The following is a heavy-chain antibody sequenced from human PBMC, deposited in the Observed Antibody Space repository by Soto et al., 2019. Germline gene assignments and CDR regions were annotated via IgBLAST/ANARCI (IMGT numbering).Heavy chain of an antibody. J-gene: IGHJ6*02. Sequence: QVQLVQSGAEVKKPGSSVKVSCKASGGTFSSYAISWVRQAPGQGLEWMGGIIPIFGTANYAQKFQGRVTITAAKSTSTAYMELGSLRSEDTDVYYCAREDRSSSAYYYGMDVWGQGNTVTVSS. CDR2: IIPIFGTA. CDR1: GGTFSSYA. CDR3: AREDRSSSAYYYGMDV. D-gene: IGHD6-6*01. V-gene: IGHV1-69*06.